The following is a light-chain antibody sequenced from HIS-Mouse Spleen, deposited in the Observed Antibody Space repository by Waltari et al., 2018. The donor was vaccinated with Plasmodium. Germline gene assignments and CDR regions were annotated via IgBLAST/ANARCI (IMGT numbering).Light chain of an antibody. J-gene: IGLJ3*02. V-gene: IGLV8-61*01. Sequence: QTVLTQEPSFSVSPGGTVTLTCGLSPGSASTTYYPSWYQQTPGQAPRTLIYSTNTRSSGVPDRFSGSILGNKAALTISRVEAGDEADYYCQVWDSSWVFGGGTKLTVL. CDR2: STN. CDR3: QVWDSSWV. CDR1: PGSASTTYY.